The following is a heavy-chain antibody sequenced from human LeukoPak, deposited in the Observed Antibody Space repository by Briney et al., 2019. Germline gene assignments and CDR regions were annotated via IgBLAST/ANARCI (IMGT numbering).Heavy chain of an antibody. V-gene: IGHV4-39*01. CDR1: GGSISSSSYY. CDR3: ARRSLLYSSGFDY. J-gene: IGHJ4*02. CDR2: IYYSGST. D-gene: IGHD6-19*01. Sequence: SETLSLTCTVSGGSISSSSYYWGWIRQPPGKGLEWIGSIYYSGSTYYNPFLKSRVTISVDTSKNQFSLKLSSVTAADTAVYYCARRSLLYSSGFDYWGQGTLVTVSS.